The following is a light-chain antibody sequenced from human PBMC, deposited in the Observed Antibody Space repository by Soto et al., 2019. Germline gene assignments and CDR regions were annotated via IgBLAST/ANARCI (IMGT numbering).Light chain of an antibody. CDR1: QSVSSY. V-gene: IGKV3-11*01. CDR3: QQLNSNPL. J-gene: IGKJ3*01. CDR2: DAS. Sequence: EIVLTQSPATLSLSPGERATLSCRASQSVSSYLAWYQQKPGQAPRLLIYDASNRATGIPARFSGSGSGTDFTLTISSLEPEDFATYYCQQLNSNPLFGPGTKVEIK.